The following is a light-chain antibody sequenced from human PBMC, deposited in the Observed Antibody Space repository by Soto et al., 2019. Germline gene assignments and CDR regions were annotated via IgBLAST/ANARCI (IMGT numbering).Light chain of an antibody. CDR3: QQTYTIPWT. CDR1: QSFSNY. Sequence: DIQMTQSPSSVSASVGDRVTITCRTSQSFSNYLAWYQHRPGKAPKLLIYSATVLQSGVPSRFSGSGSGTDFTLTISRLQPEDSATYYCQQTYTIPWTFSQGTRVEIK. CDR2: SAT. J-gene: IGKJ1*01. V-gene: IGKV1-39*01.